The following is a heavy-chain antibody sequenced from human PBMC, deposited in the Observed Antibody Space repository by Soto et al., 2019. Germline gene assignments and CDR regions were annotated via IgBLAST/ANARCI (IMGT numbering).Heavy chain of an antibody. V-gene: IGHV4-59*08. CDR2: IYYSGST. Sequence: ASETLSLTCTVSGGSISSYYWSWIRQPPGKGLEWIGYIYYSGSTNYNPSLKSRVTISVDTSKNQFSLKLSSVTAADTAVYYCARVLRYCSGGSCYSSDYYYMDVWGKGTTVTVSS. CDR3: ARVLRYCSGGSCYSSDYYYMDV. D-gene: IGHD2-15*01. CDR1: GGSISSYY. J-gene: IGHJ6*03.